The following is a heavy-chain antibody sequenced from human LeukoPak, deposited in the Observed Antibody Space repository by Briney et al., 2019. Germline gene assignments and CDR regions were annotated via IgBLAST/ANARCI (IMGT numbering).Heavy chain of an antibody. J-gene: IGHJ5*02. V-gene: IGHV3-9*01. CDR1: GFTFDDYA. D-gene: IGHD2-2*01. Sequence: GRSLRLSCAASGFTFDDYAMHWVRQAPGKGLEWVSGISWNSGSIGYADSVKGRFTISRDNAKNPLYLQMNSLRAEDTALYYCAKGNVGVPAAIDWFDPWGQGTLVTVSS. CDR3: AKGNVGVPAAIDWFDP. CDR2: ISWNSGSI.